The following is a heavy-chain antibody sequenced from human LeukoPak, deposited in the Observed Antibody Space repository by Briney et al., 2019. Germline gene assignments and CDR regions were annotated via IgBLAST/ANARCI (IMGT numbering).Heavy chain of an antibody. CDR3: ARQYYGDIDY. Sequence: PSQTLSLTCTVSGGSISSGSYYWSWIRQPAGKGLEWIGYIYYSGSTNYNPSLKSRVTISVDTSKNQFSLILSSVTAADTAVYYCARQYYGDIDYWGQGTLVTVSS. J-gene: IGHJ4*02. CDR1: GGSISSGSYY. V-gene: IGHV4-61*09. D-gene: IGHD4-17*01. CDR2: IYYSGST.